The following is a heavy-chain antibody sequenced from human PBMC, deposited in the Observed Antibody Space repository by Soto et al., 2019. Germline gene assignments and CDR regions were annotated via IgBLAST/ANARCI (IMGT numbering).Heavy chain of an antibody. Sequence: EVQLVESGGGLIQPGGSLRLSCAASVFTVRSNYMSWVRQAPGKGLECVSVISRGGSTYYADSVKCRFTISRDNSKNTLYLQMTSRRAEDKAVDYCAGPRGDNYYGMDVWGQGTTVIVSS. CDR3: AGPRGDNYYGMDV. J-gene: IGHJ6*02. V-gene: IGHV3-53*01. CDR1: VFTVRSNY. D-gene: IGHD3-10*01. CDR2: ISRGGST.